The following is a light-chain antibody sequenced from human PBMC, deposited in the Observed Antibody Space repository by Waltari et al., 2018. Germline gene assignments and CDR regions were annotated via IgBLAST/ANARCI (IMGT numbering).Light chain of an antibody. Sequence: QSALTQPASVSGSPGQSITISCSGTSYDVGGYTYVSWYQQHPGRAPKVLIYEVSLRPSGVATRFSGSKSGNTASLTISGLQAEDDADYYCSSYTSRTTPNVLFGGGTKLTVL. CDR1: SYDVGGYTY. CDR2: EVS. CDR3: SSYTSRTTPNVL. V-gene: IGLV2-14*01. J-gene: IGLJ2*01.